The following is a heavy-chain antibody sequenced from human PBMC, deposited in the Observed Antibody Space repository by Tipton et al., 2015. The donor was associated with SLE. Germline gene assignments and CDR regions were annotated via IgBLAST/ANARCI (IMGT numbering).Heavy chain of an antibody. CDR1: GGSIVSGGYS. J-gene: IGHJ4*02. CDR2: IYSSGAT. D-gene: IGHD3-3*01. Sequence: TLSLTCHVSGGSIVSGGYSWSWIRQPAGKGLEWIGCIYSSGATNYNPSLRSRVTMSVDPSNSQFSLSLSSVTAADTAVYFCARANERFLEWSPPDYWGPGALVTVSS. CDR3: ARANERFLEWSPPDY. V-gene: IGHV4-61*10.